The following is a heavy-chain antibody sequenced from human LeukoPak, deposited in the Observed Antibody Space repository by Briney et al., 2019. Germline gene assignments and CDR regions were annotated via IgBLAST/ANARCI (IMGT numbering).Heavy chain of an antibody. J-gene: IGHJ4*02. CDR2: TSSSSSYI. CDR1: GFTFSSYS. Sequence: GGSLRLSCAASGFTFSSYSMNWVRQAPGKGLEWVSSTSSSSSYIYYADSVKGRFTISRDNAKNSLYLQMNSLRAEDTAVYYCARARGRYDILTGPSPQDYWGQGTLVTVSS. CDR3: ARARGRYDILTGPSPQDY. D-gene: IGHD3-9*01. V-gene: IGHV3-21*01.